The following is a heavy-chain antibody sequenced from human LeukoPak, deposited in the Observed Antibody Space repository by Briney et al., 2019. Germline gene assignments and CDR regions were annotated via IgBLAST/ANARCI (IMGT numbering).Heavy chain of an antibody. D-gene: IGHD2/OR15-2a*01. CDR2: VYSDGTTT. J-gene: IGHJ6*02. Sequence: GGSLRLSCAASGSSFSRFWMHWVRQAPGKGLEWVSRVYSDGTTTNYADSVKGRFTIPRDNAKNTLYLQMNSLRAEDTAVYYCAKGALTYYYYGMDVWGRGTTVTVSS. V-gene: IGHV3-74*01. CDR3: AKGALTYYYYGMDV. CDR1: GSSFSRFW.